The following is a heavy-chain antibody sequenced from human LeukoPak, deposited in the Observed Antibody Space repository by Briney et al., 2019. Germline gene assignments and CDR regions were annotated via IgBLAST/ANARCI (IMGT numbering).Heavy chain of an antibody. Sequence: GGSLRLSCAASGFTFSSYSMNWVRQAPGKGLEWVSYISSSSSTIYYADSVKGRFTISRDNAKNSLYLQMNSLRAEDTAVYYCAREAYYYDSSGSLSRVWGQGTMVTVSS. D-gene: IGHD3-22*01. CDR3: AREAYYYDSSGSLSRV. V-gene: IGHV3-48*01. CDR1: GFTFSSYS. CDR2: ISSSSSTI. J-gene: IGHJ3*01.